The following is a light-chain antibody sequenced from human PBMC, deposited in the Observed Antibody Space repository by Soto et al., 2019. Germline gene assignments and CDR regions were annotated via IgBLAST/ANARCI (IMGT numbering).Light chain of an antibody. V-gene: IGKV1-9*01. CDR2: TAS. J-gene: IGKJ5*01. CDR3: QQRRGYPIT. CDR1: QGIGTG. Sequence: DIQLTQSPSFRSASLEDRVTLPCRASQGIGTGSAWYQVQPGKAPNLLIHTASTLHRGVPSWFSGSGSETEFTLTISSLQPEDFATYHCQQRRGYPITFGQGTRLETK.